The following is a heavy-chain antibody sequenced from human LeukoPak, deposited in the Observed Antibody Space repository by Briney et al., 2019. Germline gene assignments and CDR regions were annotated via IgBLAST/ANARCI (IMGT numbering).Heavy chain of an antibody. CDR2: IYHSGST. CDR3: ARARDRYCTNGVCHGTYYYMDV. D-gene: IGHD2-8*01. Sequence: SETLSLTCTVSGGSISSGGYYGSWIRQPPGKGLEWIGYIYHSGSTYYNPSLKSRVTISVDRSKNQFSLKLSSVTAADTAVYYCARARDRYCTNGVCHGTYYYMDVWGKGTTVTVSS. CDR1: GGSISSGGYY. J-gene: IGHJ6*03. V-gene: IGHV4-30-2*01.